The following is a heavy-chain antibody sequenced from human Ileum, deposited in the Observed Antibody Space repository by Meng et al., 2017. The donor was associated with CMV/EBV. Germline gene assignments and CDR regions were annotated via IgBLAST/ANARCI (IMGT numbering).Heavy chain of an antibody. D-gene: IGHD3-3*01. Sequence: ASVKVSCKASGYSFTGYYMHWVRQTPRQGLEWMGWINPSSGGTKIAQRFQGRVTMTRDTSISTVYMELSGLRSDDTAMYYCARGQDDFWTVYFYYGVDFWGQGTTVTVSS. J-gene: IGHJ6*02. V-gene: IGHV1-2*02. CDR2: INPSSGGT. CDR3: ARGQDDFWTVYFYYGVDF. CDR1: GYSFTGYY.